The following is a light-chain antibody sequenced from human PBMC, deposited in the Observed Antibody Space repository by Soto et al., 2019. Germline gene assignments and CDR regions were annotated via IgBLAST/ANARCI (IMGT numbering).Light chain of an antibody. CDR1: SSNIGAGYD. Sequence: QAVVTQPPSVSGAPGQRVTISCTGISSNIGAGYDVHWYQQLPGTAPKLLIYGNSNRPSGVPDRFSGSKSGTSASLAITGLQDEDEADYYCKYYDSSLSGVVFGGGTKLTVL. CDR2: GNS. J-gene: IGLJ2*01. CDR3: KYYDSSLSGVV. V-gene: IGLV1-40*01.